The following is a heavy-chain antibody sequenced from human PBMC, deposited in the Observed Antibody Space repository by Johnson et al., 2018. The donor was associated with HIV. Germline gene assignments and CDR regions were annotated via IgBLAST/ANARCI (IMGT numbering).Heavy chain of an antibody. D-gene: IGHD1-1*01. CDR3: ARGGNEIDAFDI. J-gene: IGHJ3*02. CDR2: VSYDGTNE. CDR1: GFTFRSYG. V-gene: IGHV3-30*03. Sequence: QVQLVESGGGVVQPGRSLRLSCVASGFTFRSYGMHWVRQAPGKGLEWVAFVSYDGTNEFYADSVKGRFTVSRDSSKNTLFLQMNSLRAEDTAVYFCARGGNEIDAFDIWGQGTMVTVSS.